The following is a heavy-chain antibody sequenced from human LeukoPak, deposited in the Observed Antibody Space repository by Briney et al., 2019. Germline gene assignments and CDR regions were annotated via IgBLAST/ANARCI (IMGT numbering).Heavy chain of an antibody. CDR2: ISGSGGST. Sequence: TGGSLRLSCAASGFTFSSYAMSWVRQAPGKGLEWVSAISGSGGSTYYADSVKGRFTISRDNSKNTLYLQMNSLRAEDTAVYYCAKLPVLDSSGYIDYWGQGTLVTVSS. CDR1: GFTFSSYA. V-gene: IGHV3-23*01. D-gene: IGHD3-22*01. CDR3: AKLPVLDSSGYIDY. J-gene: IGHJ4*02.